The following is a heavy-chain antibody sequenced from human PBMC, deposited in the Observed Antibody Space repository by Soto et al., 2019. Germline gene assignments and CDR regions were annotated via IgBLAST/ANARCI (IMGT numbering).Heavy chain of an antibody. V-gene: IGHV1-2*02. D-gene: IGHD2-2*01. CDR1: GYTFAGYY. Sequence: ASVKVSCKASGYTFAGYYMHWMRQAPGQGLEWMGWINPNSGDTKFAQRFQGRVTMTRDTSISTAYMELRSLRSDDTAVYYCAANRYCSSTSCYPAWYYFDYWGQGTLVTVSS. CDR3: AANRYCSSTSCYPAWYYFDY. J-gene: IGHJ4*02. CDR2: INPNSGDT.